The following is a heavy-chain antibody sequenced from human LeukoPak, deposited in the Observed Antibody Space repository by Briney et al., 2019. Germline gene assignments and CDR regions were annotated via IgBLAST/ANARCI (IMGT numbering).Heavy chain of an antibody. J-gene: IGHJ5*02. V-gene: IGHV1-69*05. CDR1: GGTFSSYA. Sequence: SVKVSCKASGGTFSSYAISWVRQAPGQGLEWMGGIIPIFGTANYAQKFQGRVTITTDESTSTAYMELSSLRSEDTAVYYCARGTIAADRFDPWGQGTLVTVSS. CDR2: IIPIFGTA. CDR3: ARGTIAADRFDP. D-gene: IGHD6-13*01.